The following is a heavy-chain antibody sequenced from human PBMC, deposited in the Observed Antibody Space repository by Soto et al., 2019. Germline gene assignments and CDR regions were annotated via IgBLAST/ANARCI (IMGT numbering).Heavy chain of an antibody. CDR3: ASSRCSSTSCQAPCDY. CDR1: GFTFDDYG. J-gene: IGHJ4*02. V-gene: IGHV3-20*01. D-gene: IGHD2-2*01. CDR2: IHWNGGST. Sequence: EVQLVESGGGVVRPGGSLSLSCAASGFTFDDYGMSWVRQAPGKGLEWASGIHWNGGSTGYADSVKGRFTISRDNAKNSLYLQMNSLRAEDTALYHCASSRCSSTSCQAPCDYWGQGTLVTVSS.